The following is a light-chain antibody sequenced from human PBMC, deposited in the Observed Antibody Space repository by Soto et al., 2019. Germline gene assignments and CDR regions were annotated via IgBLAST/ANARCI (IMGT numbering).Light chain of an antibody. CDR1: QSVSSSY. V-gene: IGKV3-20*01. Sequence: EIVLTQSPGTLSLSPGERATLSCRASQSVSSSYLAWYQQKPGQAPRLVIYAASSRATGVPVRFSGSASGTDFTLTISRLEPADFAVYYCQQYASSPYTFGQGTKLEMK. CDR3: QQYASSPYT. CDR2: AAS. J-gene: IGKJ2*01.